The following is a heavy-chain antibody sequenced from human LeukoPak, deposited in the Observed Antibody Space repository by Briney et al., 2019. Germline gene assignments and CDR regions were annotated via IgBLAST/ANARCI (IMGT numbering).Heavy chain of an antibody. CDR1: GFTVSSNY. Sequence: PEGSLRLSFAASGFTVSSNYMGWVRQAPGKGLEWVSVIYSGGSTYYADSVKGRFTISSDNSKNTLYLQMNSLRAEDTAVYYCASGGDSEPSYYYGMDVWGQGTTVTVSS. D-gene: IGHD2-21*02. CDR3: ASGGDSEPSYYYGMDV. CDR2: IYSGGST. J-gene: IGHJ6*02. V-gene: IGHV3-53*01.